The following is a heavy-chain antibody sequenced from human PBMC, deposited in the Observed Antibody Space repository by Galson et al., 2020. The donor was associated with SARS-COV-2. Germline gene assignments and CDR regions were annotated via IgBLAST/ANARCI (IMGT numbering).Heavy chain of an antibody. CDR3: ARDGYGGIAIPAMDV. V-gene: IGHV4-61*01. Sequence: SETLCLTCSVSGVAVRSDNNYWSWIRQPPGKGLEWIGYIYYSGSTNYNPSLKSRITISIDTSKNQFSLRLRSVTAADTAVYYCARDGYGGIAIPAMDVWGQGTTVTVSS. CDR2: IYYSGST. CDR1: GVAVRSDNNY. J-gene: IGHJ6*02. D-gene: IGHD2-21*01.